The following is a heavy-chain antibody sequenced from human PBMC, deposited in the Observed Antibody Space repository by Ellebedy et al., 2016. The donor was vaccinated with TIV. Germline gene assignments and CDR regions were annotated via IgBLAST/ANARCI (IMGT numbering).Heavy chain of an antibody. V-gene: IGHV3-48*04. Sequence: GGSLRLSXAASGFTFSSSSMNWVRQAPGKGLEWVSYISSGSGTTYYADSVKGRFTISRDNGKNSLYLQMNSLRAEDTAVYYCARDRFWGGNPIWGQGTLVTVSS. J-gene: IGHJ4*02. CDR2: ISSGSGTT. CDR1: GFTFSSSS. D-gene: IGHD4-23*01. CDR3: ARDRFWGGNPI.